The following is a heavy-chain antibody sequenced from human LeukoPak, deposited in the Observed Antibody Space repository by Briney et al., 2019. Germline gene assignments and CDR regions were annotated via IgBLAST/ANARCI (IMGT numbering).Heavy chain of an antibody. CDR2: IIPIFGTA. Sequence: SVKVSCKASGGTFSSYAISWVRQAPGQGLEWMGRIIPIFGTANYAQKFQGRVTITTDESTSTAYMELSSLRSEDTAVYYCCAVVATIDTLYYFDYWGQGTLDTVSS. V-gene: IGHV1-69*05. D-gene: IGHD5-12*01. J-gene: IGHJ4*02. CDR3: CAVVATIDTLYYFDY. CDR1: GGTFSSYA.